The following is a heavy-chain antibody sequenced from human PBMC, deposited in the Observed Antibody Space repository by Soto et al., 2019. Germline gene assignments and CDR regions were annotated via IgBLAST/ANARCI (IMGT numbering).Heavy chain of an antibody. CDR2: LNPKDSFA. D-gene: IGHD3-10*01. V-gene: IGHV5-10-1*01. CDR1: GFIFTSYW. J-gene: IGHJ4*02. CDR3: ARHKSGGGSSPFDF. Sequence: LGESLKISCKASGFIFTSYWLSWVRQMPGKGLEWMGMLNPKDSFANYSPSFRGHVTISPDTSVTTAYLKWSSLKASDTAIYYCARHKSGGGSSPFDFWGQGTLVTVSS.